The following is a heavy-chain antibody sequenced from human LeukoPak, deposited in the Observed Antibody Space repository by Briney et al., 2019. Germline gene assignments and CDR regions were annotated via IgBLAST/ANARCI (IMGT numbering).Heavy chain of an antibody. V-gene: IGHV4-39*07. D-gene: IGHD3-22*01. CDR2: VYYSGTT. CDR3: ARGGALWTMMN. Sequence: SETLSLTCTVSGGSISSSHYYWGWIRQPPGKGLEWIGSVYYSGTTYYNPSLKSRVTISVDTSKNQSSLKLNSVTAADTAVYYCARGGALWTMMNWGQGTLVTVS. J-gene: IGHJ4*02. CDR1: GGSISSSHYY.